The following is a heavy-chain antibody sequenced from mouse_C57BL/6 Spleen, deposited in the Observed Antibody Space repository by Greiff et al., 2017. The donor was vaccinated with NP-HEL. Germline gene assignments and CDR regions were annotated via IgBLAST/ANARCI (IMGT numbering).Heavy chain of an antibody. V-gene: IGHV1-54*01. CDR1: GYAFTNYL. Sequence: VQLQQSGAELVRPGTSVKVSCKASGYAFTNYLIEWVKQRPGQGLEWIGVINPGSGGTNYNEKFKGKATLTADKSSSTAYMQLSSLTSEDSAVYLSARLGSKDAMDYWGQGTAVTVSS. D-gene: IGHD1-3*01. CDR3: ARLGSKDAMDY. J-gene: IGHJ4*01. CDR2: INPGSGGT.